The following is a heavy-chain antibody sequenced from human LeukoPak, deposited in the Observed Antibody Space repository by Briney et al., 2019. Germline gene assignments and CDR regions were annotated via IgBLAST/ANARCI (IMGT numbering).Heavy chain of an antibody. CDR1: GFIFSNYA. Sequence: GASLRLSCAASGFIFSNYAMSWVRQAPGKGLEWVSAIGGRDGGTYYADSVEGRFTISRDNSQNTLYLQINSLRAEDTAVYSCARRALVVATSYWYFDLWGRGTLVTVSS. D-gene: IGHD2-15*01. V-gene: IGHV3-23*01. CDR3: ARRALVVATSYWYFDL. J-gene: IGHJ2*01. CDR2: IGGRDGGT.